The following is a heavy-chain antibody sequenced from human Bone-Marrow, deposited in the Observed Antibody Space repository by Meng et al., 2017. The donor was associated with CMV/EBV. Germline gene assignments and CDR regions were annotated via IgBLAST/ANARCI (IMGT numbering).Heavy chain of an antibody. CDR2: INSDGSST. CDR1: GFTFSSYW. CDR3: ATSWGTFDN. V-gene: IGHV3-74*01. Sequence: GESLKISCAASGFTFSSYWMHWVRQAPGKGLVWVSRINSDGSSTSYADSVKGRFTISRDNAKNTLYLQMNSLRAEDTAVYYCATSWGTFDNWGQGTLVTVSS. J-gene: IGHJ4*02. D-gene: IGHD3-16*01.